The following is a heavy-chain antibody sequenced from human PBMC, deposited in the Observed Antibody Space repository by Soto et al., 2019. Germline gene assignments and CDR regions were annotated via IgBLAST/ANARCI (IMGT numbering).Heavy chain of an antibody. D-gene: IGHD2-8*01. CDR2: ISAYNGNT. CDR3: ARDPGLMVYASNWFDP. CDR1: GYTFTSYG. J-gene: IGHJ5*02. Sequence: GASVKVSCKASGYTFTSYGISWVRQAPGQGLEWMGWISAYNGNTNYAQKLQGRVPMTTDTSTSTAYMELRSLRSDDTAVYYCARDPGLMVYASNWFDPWGQGTLVTVSS. V-gene: IGHV1-18*04.